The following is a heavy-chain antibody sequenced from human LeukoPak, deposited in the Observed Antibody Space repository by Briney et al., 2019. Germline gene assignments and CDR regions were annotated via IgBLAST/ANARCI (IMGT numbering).Heavy chain of an antibody. D-gene: IGHD4-17*01. Sequence: PGGSLRLSCAASGFTFSSYSMNWARQAPGKGLEWVSSISSSSSYIYYADSAKGRFTISRDNSQNTLYLQMNSLRAEDTAVYYCARDYADYVGYFFFDYWGQGTLVTVSS. CDR1: GFTFSSYS. J-gene: IGHJ4*02. V-gene: IGHV3-21*04. CDR2: ISSSSSYI. CDR3: ARDYADYVGYFFFDY.